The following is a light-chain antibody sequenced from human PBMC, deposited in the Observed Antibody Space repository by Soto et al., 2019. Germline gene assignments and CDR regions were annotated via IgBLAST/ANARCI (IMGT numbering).Light chain of an antibody. Sequence: EIVLTQSPGTLSLSPGERATLSCRASQTVSTSYLAWYQQKPGQAPRLLIYSASNRATGIPDRFSGSGSGTDFTLTISRLEPEDVAVYYCQQYGNSPFTFGPGTKVDIK. V-gene: IGKV3-20*01. CDR1: QTVSTSY. CDR2: SAS. CDR3: QQYGNSPFT. J-gene: IGKJ3*01.